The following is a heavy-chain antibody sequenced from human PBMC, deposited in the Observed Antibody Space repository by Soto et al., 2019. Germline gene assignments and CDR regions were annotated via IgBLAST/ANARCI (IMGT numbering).Heavy chain of an antibody. CDR1: GGSIYRSGYY. D-gene: IGHD2-15*01. Sequence: QLQLQESGPGLVKPSETLSLTCTVSGGSIYRSGYYWGWIRQPPGRGLEWIGNIDYNGVTYSNPSLKSRVTISRDTSKNQFSLKLTSVTAADTALYYCGKVLVGATGHTDSDSWGPGTLVAVSS. CDR2: IDYNGVT. CDR3: GKVLVGATGHTDSDS. J-gene: IGHJ4*02. V-gene: IGHV4-39*01.